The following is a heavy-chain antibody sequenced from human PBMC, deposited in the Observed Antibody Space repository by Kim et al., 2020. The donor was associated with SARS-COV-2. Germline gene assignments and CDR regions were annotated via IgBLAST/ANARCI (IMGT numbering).Heavy chain of an antibody. CDR1: GGSISSGGYY. J-gene: IGHJ3*02. Sequence: SETLSLTCTVSGGSISSGGYYWSWIRQHPGKGLEWIGYIYYSGSTYYNPSLKSRVTISVDTSKNQFSLKLSSVTAADTAVYYCARVSILYIVAREKGEDAFDIWGQGTMVTVSS. V-gene: IGHV4-31*03. CDR2: IYYSGST. D-gene: IGHD3-16*01. CDR3: ARVSILYIVAREKGEDAFDI.